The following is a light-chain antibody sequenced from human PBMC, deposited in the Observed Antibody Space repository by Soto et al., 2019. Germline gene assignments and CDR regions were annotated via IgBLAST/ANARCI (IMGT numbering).Light chain of an antibody. CDR2: GAS. CDR1: QSVSSN. Sequence: IVMTQSPATLSVSPGERATLSCRASQSVSSNLAWYQQQPGQAPRLLIYGASTRATGIPARFSGSGSGTEFTRTISSLQSEDFAVYYCQQAGTFGPGTKVDIK. J-gene: IGKJ3*01. V-gene: IGKV3-15*01. CDR3: QQAGT.